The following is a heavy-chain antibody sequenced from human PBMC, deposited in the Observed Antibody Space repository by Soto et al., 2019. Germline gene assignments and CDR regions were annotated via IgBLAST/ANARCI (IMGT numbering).Heavy chain of an antibody. J-gene: IGHJ4*02. CDR1: GFTFSCYA. V-gene: IGHV3-23*01. CDR3: AKVRRGYCGGDCYSILDY. CDR2: ISGSGGST. D-gene: IGHD2-21*02. Sequence: GGSLRLSCAASGFTFSCYAMSWVRQAPGKGLEWVSAISGSGGSTYYADSVKGRFTISRDNSKNTLYLQMNSLRAEDTAVYYCAKVRRGYCGGDCYSILDYWGQGTLVTVSS.